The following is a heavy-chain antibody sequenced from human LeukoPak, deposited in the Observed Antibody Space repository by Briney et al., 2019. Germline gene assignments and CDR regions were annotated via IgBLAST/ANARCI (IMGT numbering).Heavy chain of an antibody. Sequence: GGSLRLSCAASGFTFSSYWMSWVRQAPGKGLEWVANIKQDGSEKYYVDSVKGRFTISRDNAKNSLYLQMNSLRAEDTAVYYCAVIPSYYDFWSGTSDYWGQGTLVTVSS. D-gene: IGHD3-3*01. J-gene: IGHJ4*02. V-gene: IGHV3-7*01. CDR1: GFTFSSYW. CDR3: AVIPSYYDFWSGTSDY. CDR2: IKQDGSEK.